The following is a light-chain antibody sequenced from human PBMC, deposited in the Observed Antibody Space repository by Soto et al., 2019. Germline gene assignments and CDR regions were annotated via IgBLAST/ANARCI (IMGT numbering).Light chain of an antibody. J-gene: IGLJ1*01. CDR3: SLYTSENTYV. CDR1: SSDVGGDNY. CDR2: EAR. Sequence: QSALTQPASVSGSPGQTITISCTGTSSDVGGDNYVSWYQQHPGKAPKLIIYEARNRPSGVPDRFSGSKSGNTASLTISGLQAADEADYYCSLYTSENTYVFGTGTKLTVL. V-gene: IGLV2-14*01.